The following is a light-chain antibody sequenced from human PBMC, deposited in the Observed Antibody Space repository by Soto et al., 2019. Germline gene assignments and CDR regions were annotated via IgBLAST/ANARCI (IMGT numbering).Light chain of an antibody. CDR1: QTVGSY. V-gene: IGKV3-11*01. Sequence: EIVLTQSPATLSLSPGERATLSCRASQTVGSYLAWFRQTPGQAPRLLIYDTSIRATGIQARFSGSGSGTDFTLTSSRLEAEDFAVYYCQQRSDWPPTFGQGTKVEIK. CDR2: DTS. J-gene: IGKJ1*01. CDR3: QQRSDWPPT.